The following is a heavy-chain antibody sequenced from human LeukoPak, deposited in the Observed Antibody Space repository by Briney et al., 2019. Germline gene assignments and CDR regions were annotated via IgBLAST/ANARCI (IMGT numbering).Heavy chain of an antibody. J-gene: IGHJ4*02. CDR1: GFTFSRNP. V-gene: IGHV3-23*01. Sequence: GGSLRLSCAGSGFTFSRNPLSWVRQAPGKGLEWVSAISGSGGNTYYGDSVRGRFTISRDNSKNTLYLQMNTLRADDTAVYYGATTKQARRYFDYWGQGILVTVSS. CDR3: ATTKQARRYFDY. CDR2: ISGSGGNT. D-gene: IGHD1-1*01.